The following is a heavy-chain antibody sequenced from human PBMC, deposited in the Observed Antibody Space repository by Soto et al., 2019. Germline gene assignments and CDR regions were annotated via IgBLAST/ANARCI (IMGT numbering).Heavy chain of an antibody. D-gene: IGHD6-13*01. CDR3: ARVPIAAAGKGWFDT. CDR2: IIPIFGTA. Sequence: QVQLVQSGAEVKKPGSSVKVSCKASGGTFSSYAISWLRQAPGQGLEWMGGIIPIFGTANYAQKFQVRVTITGVKSKSTAYMELSRLRSEDTAVYYCARVPIAAAGKGWFDTWGQGTLVTVSS. V-gene: IGHV1-69*06. J-gene: IGHJ5*02. CDR1: GGTFSSYA.